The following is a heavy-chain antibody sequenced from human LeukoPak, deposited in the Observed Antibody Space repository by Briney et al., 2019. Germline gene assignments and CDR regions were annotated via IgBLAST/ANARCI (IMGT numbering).Heavy chain of an antibody. CDR3: ARVMGSYPFDY. J-gene: IGHJ4*02. D-gene: IGHD3-16*02. Sequence: ASVKVSCKASGYTFTSYGISWVRQAPGQGLEWMGIINPSGGSTSYAQKFQGRVTMTRDMSTSTVYMELSSLRSDDTAVYYCARVMGSYPFDYWGQGTLVTVSS. CDR1: GYTFTSYG. CDR2: INPSGGST. V-gene: IGHV1-46*01.